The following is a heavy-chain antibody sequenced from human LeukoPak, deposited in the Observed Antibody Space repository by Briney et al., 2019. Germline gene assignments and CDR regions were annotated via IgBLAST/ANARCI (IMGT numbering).Heavy chain of an antibody. D-gene: IGHD5-18*01. V-gene: IGHV3-33*01. CDR3: ARSPPDTAMVLDY. CDR1: GFTFSNYG. J-gene: IGHJ4*02. CDR2: IWYDGSNK. Sequence: GGSLRLSCAASGFTFSNYGMHWVRQAPGKGLVWVAVIWYDGSNKYYADSVKGRFTISRDNSKDTLYLQMNSLRAEDTAVYYCARSPPDTAMVLDYWGQGTLVTVSS.